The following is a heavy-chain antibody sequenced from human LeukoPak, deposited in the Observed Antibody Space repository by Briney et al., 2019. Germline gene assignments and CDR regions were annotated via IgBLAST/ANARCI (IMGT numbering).Heavy chain of an antibody. Sequence: RGCLRLSCAASGFTFSSYGMHWVRLTPGKGVDRGSLLSYDGSNQYNVGSLKGRFTISRDKSKKTLYLQMNSLSHEETALYYCAKARPPYGDYTYYFDYWGLGTLVTVSS. V-gene: IGHV3-30*18. CDR2: LSYDGSNQ. CDR3: AKARPPYGDYTYYFDY. D-gene: IGHD4-17*01. J-gene: IGHJ4*02. CDR1: GFTFSSYG.